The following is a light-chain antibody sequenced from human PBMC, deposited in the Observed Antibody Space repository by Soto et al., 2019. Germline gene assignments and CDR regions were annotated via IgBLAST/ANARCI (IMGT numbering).Light chain of an antibody. V-gene: IGKV1-5*03. Sequence: DIQMTQSPSTLSASVGDRVTITCRASQSISSWLTWYQQKPGNAPKLLIYKASNLESGVPSRFSGGGSGTEFSLTISSLQPADFATYYCQQYNDYSWTFGQGTRVEI. J-gene: IGKJ1*01. CDR1: QSISSW. CDR3: QQYNDYSWT. CDR2: KAS.